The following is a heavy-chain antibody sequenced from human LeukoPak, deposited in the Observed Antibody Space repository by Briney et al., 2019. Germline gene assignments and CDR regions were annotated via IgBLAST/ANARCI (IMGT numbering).Heavy chain of an antibody. V-gene: IGHV3-43*02. D-gene: IGHD2-15*01. CDR2: NSEDGGST. CDR3: ANAVVATRADAFDI. CDR1: GFTFDDYA. Sequence: GGSLRLTCAASGFTFDDYAMHWVRQAPGKGLEWISLNSEDGGSTYYADSVKGRFTISRDNSKNSLYLQMNSLRTEDTALYYCANAVVATRADAFDIWGQGTMVTVSS. J-gene: IGHJ3*02.